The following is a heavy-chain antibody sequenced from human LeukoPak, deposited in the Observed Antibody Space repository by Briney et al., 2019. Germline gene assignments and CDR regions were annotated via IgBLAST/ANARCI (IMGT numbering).Heavy chain of an antibody. Sequence: SETLSLTCTVSGGSISSSSYYWGWIRQPPGKGLEWIGSIYYSGSTYYNPSLKSRVTISVDTSKNQFSLKLSSVTAADTAVYYCARRTPLHYYDSSGYFYYFDYWGQGTLVTVSS. D-gene: IGHD3-22*01. CDR1: GGSISSSSYY. J-gene: IGHJ4*02. CDR2: IYYSGST. V-gene: IGHV4-39*01. CDR3: ARRTPLHYYDSSGYFYYFDY.